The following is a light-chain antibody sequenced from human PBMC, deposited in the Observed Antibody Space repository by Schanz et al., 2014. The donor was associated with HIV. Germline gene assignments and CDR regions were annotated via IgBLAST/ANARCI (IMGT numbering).Light chain of an antibody. Sequence: QSVLTQPPSVSGAPGQRVSISCTGSSSNIGAAYDVHWYQHLPGTVPKLLIYGNNNRPSGVPDRFSGSKSGTSASLAITGLQAEDEADYYCASWNVSLKGRVFGGGTKLTVL. CDR1: SSNIGAAYD. CDR2: GNN. CDR3: ASWNVSLKGRV. V-gene: IGLV1-40*01. J-gene: IGLJ3*02.